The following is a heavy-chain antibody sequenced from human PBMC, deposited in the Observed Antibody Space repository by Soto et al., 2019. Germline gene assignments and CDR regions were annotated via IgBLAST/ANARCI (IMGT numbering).Heavy chain of an antibody. Sequence: GGSLRLSCAASGFTFSSYAMSWVRQAPGKGLEWVSAISGSGGSTYYADSVKGRFTISRDNSKNTLYLQMNSLRAEDTAVYYCAKDRSSKSMVRGVIADYWGQGTLVTVSS. V-gene: IGHV3-23*01. CDR2: ISGSGGST. CDR3: AKDRSSKSMVRGVIADY. D-gene: IGHD3-10*01. CDR1: GFTFSSYA. J-gene: IGHJ4*02.